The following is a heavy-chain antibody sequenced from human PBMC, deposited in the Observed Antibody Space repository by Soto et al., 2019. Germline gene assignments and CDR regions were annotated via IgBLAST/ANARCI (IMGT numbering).Heavy chain of an antibody. CDR2: ISGSGGST. CDR1: GFTFSSYA. V-gene: IGHV3-23*01. D-gene: IGHD3-3*01. J-gene: IGHJ4*02. Sequence: GSLRLSCAASGFTFSSYAMSWVRQAPGKGLEWVSAISGSGGSTYYADSVKGRFTISRDNSKNTLYLQMNSLRAEDTAVYYCANPSYYDFWSGYPFDYWGQGTLVTVSS. CDR3: ANPSYYDFWSGYPFDY.